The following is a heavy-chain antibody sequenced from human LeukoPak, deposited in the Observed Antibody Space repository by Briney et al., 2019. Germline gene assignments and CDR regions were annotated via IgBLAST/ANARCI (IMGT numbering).Heavy chain of an antibody. CDR1: GGSISSGDYA. Sequence: SQTLSLTCAVSGGSISSGDYAWSWIRQPPGTGLEWIGSIYLSGNTYYKASLESRVTISLDRSKNHFSLRLSSVTAADTAVYFCARLENWFDPWGQGILVTVPS. CDR2: IYLSGNT. CDR3: ARLENWFDP. J-gene: IGHJ5*02. V-gene: IGHV4-30-2*01.